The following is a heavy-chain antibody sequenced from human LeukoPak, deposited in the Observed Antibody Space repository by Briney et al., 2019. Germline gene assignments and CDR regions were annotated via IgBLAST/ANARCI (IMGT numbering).Heavy chain of an antibody. Sequence: GGSLRLSCAASGFTVSSNYMSWVRQAPGKGLEWVSVIYSGGSTYYADSVKGRFTISRDNSKNTLYLQMNSLRAEDTAVYYCAKEGTPLRYFDWLSSYYYYGMDVWGQGTTVTVSS. V-gene: IGHV3-66*01. J-gene: IGHJ6*02. CDR1: GFTVSSNY. D-gene: IGHD3-9*01. CDR3: AKEGTPLRYFDWLSSYYYYGMDV. CDR2: IYSGGST.